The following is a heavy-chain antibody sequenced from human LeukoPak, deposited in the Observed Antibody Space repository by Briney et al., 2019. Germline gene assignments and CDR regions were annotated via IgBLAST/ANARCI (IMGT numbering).Heavy chain of an antibody. J-gene: IGHJ5*02. V-gene: IGHV1-2*02. CDR2: INPNSGGT. CDR3: ASSHHAPFSIITMVRGVIGENWFDP. Sequence: ASVKVSCKASGYTFTGYYMHWVRQAPGQGLEWMGWINPNSGGTNYAQKFQGRVTMIRDTSISTAYMELSRLRSDDTAVYYCASSHHAPFSIITMVRGVIGENWFDPWGQGTLVTVSS. D-gene: IGHD3-10*01. CDR1: GYTFTGYY.